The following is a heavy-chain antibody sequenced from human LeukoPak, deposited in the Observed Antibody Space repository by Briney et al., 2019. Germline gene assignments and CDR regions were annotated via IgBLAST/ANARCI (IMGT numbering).Heavy chain of an antibody. CDR3: ATFYGSGSYYNAGWEFDY. CDR1: GYTLTELS. CDR2: FDPDDGET. V-gene: IGHV1-24*01. J-gene: IGHJ4*02. Sequence: ASVKVSCKVSGYTLTELSMHWVRQAPGKGLEWVGGFDPDDGETIYAQKFQGRVTMTEDTSTDTAYMEPSSLRSEDTAVYYCATFYGSGSYYNAGWEFDYWGQGTLVTVSS. D-gene: IGHD3-10*01.